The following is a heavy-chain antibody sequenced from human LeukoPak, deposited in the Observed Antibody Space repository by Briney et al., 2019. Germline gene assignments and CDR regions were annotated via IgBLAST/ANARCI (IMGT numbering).Heavy chain of an antibody. J-gene: IGHJ6*02. V-gene: IGHV1-69*06. CDR2: IIPIFGTA. CDR3: ARVHRPGSYYNPYYYYYGMDV. CDR1: GGTFSSYA. D-gene: IGHD3-10*01. Sequence: ASVKVSCKASGGTFSSYAISWVRQAPGQGLEWMGGIIPIFGTANYAQKFQGRVTITADKSTSTAYMELSSLRSEDTAVYYCARVHRPGSYYNPYYYYYGMDVWGQGTTVTVSS.